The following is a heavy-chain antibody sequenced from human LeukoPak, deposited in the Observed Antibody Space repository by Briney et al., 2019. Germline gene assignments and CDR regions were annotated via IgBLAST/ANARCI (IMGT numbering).Heavy chain of an antibody. J-gene: IGHJ3*01. CDR3: AGLERTLDPFHL. CDR2: IYYSGRT. CDR1: GGSISNSSYY. V-gene: IGHV4-39*01. Sequence: SETLSLTCTVSGGSISNSSYYWGWIRQSPGKGLEWIGNIYYSGRTYYNPSLKSRVTISVDTSKNQFSLNLNSVTAADTALYYCAGLERTLDPFHLWGQGTMVTVSS. D-gene: IGHD3/OR15-3a*01.